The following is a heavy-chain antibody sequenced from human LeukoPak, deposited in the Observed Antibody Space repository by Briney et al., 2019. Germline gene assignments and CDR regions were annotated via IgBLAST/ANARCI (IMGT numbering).Heavy chain of an antibody. D-gene: IGHD1-14*01. CDR2: IYYSGST. J-gene: IGHJ5*01. CDR3: ARETIWPEGFDS. Sequence: SETLSLTCTVSGGSVSSGSYYWSWIRQPPGKGLEWIGYIYYSGSTNYNPSLKSRVTISVDTSKNQFSLKLSSVTAADTAVYYCARETIWPEGFDSWSQGTLVTVSS. CDR1: GGSVSSGSYY. V-gene: IGHV4-61*01.